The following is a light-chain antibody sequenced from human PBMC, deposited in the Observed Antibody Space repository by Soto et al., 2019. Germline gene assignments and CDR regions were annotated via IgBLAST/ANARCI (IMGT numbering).Light chain of an antibody. V-gene: IGKV3-20*01. Sequence: EIVLTQSPVTLSLSPGERATLSCRASQSVSSSNVAWYQQKTGQAPRLLIYGTSSRATGIPDRFSGCGSGTDFTLTISRLEPEDFAVYYCQQYGTSPPYTFGQGTKLEIK. J-gene: IGKJ2*01. CDR1: QSVSSSN. CDR3: QQYGTSPPYT. CDR2: GTS.